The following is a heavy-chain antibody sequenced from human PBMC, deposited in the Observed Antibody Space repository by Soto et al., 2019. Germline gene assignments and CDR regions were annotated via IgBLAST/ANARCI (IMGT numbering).Heavy chain of an antibody. CDR1: GFTFSDYA. CDR3: VRGMNPLF. V-gene: IGHV3-21*06. CDR2: INGRGDET. J-gene: IGHJ4*01. Sequence: GGSLRLSCAASGFTFSDYAMTWVRQAPGKGLEWLSSINGRGDETFYMDSVKGRFTISRDNAKNALYLQMNSLRADDTAVYFCVRGMNPLFGGQGTLVTVSS.